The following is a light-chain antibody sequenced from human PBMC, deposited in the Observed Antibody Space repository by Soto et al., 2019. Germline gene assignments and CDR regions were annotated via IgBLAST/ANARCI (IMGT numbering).Light chain of an antibody. CDR1: SSDVGSYNL. CDR2: EGS. J-gene: IGLJ1*01. V-gene: IGLV2-23*01. CDR3: CSYAGISDV. Sequence: QSALTQPASVSGSPGQSITISCTGTSSDVGSYNLVSWYQQHPGKAPKLMIYEGSKRPSGVSNRFSGSKSGNTASLTISGLQAEDEADYYCCSYAGISDVFGTGTKLTVL.